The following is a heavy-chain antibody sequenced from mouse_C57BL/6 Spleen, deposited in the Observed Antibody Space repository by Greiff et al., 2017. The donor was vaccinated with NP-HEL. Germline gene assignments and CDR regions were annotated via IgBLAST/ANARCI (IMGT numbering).Heavy chain of an antibody. V-gene: IGHV5-17*01. CDR2: ISSGSSTI. CDR1: GFTFSDYG. CDR3: ARDDGYYVGWYFDV. D-gene: IGHD2-3*01. J-gene: IGHJ1*03. Sequence: DVQLVESGGGLVKPGGSLKLSCAASGFTFSDYGMHWVRQAPEKGLEWVAYISSGSSTIYYADTVKGRFTISRDNAKNTLFLQMTSLRSEDTAMYYCARDDGYYVGWYFDVWGTGTTVTVSS.